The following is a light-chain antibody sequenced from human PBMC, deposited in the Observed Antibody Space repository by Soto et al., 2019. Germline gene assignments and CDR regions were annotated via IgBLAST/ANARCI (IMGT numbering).Light chain of an antibody. J-gene: IGLJ2*01. CDR3: STYAGSAL. Sequence: QPVLTQPPSASGSPGQSVTISCTGTSTDIATYRYVAWYQQHPGRVPKLLIYEIDKRPSGVPDRFTGSKSGDTATLTVSGLQADDEADYYCSTYAGSALFGGGTKLTVL. CDR1: STDIATYRY. V-gene: IGLV2-8*01. CDR2: EID.